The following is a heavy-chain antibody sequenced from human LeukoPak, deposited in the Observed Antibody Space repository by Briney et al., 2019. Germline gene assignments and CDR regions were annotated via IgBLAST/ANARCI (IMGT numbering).Heavy chain of an antibody. Sequence: GGSLRLSCAVTGFTFSSEAMGWVRQLPGGGLEWVSTISPAGGTTHYAESMKGRFTISRDNSKSTLYLQMNSLRVEDTAVYYCTKVRSGSSSWALRVFDYWGQGALVTVSS. V-gene: IGHV3-23*01. CDR1: GFTFSSEA. D-gene: IGHD6-13*01. CDR3: TKVRSGSSSWALRVFDY. CDR2: ISPAGGTT. J-gene: IGHJ4*02.